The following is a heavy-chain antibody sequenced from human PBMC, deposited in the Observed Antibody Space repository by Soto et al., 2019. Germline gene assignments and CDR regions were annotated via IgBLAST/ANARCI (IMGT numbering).Heavy chain of an antibody. CDR2: IYYSGST. CDR3: ARRYGYYFDY. CDR1: GGSISRGDYY. D-gene: IGHD3-9*01. J-gene: IGHJ4*02. Sequence: SETLSLTCTVSGGSISRGDYYWSWIRQPPGKGLEWIGYIYYSGSTNYNPSLKSRVTISVDTSKNQLSLKLSSVTAADTAVYYCARRYGYYFDYWGQGTLVTVSS. V-gene: IGHV4-61*08.